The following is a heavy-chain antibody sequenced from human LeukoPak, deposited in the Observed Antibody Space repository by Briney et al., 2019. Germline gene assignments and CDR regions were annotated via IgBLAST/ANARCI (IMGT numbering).Heavy chain of an antibody. D-gene: IGHD3-22*01. Sequence: QPGGSLRLSCAASGFTFDDYAMHWVRQAPGKGLEWVSGISWNSGSIGYADSVKGRFTISRDNAKNSLYLQMNSLRAEDTAVYFCAKMDGSGYNHSVDYWGQGTLVTVSS. V-gene: IGHV3-9*01. CDR3: AKMDGSGYNHSVDY. CDR2: ISWNSGSI. CDR1: GFTFDDYA. J-gene: IGHJ4*02.